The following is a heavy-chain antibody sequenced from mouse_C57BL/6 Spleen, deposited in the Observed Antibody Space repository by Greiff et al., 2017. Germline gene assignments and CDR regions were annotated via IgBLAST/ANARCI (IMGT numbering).Heavy chain of an antibody. CDR3: ARERNYYDYDWFAY. D-gene: IGHD2-4*01. Sequence: VQLQQPGAELVKPGASVKLSCKASGYTFTSYWMHWVKQRPGQGLEWIGMIHPNSGSTNYNEKVKSKATLTVDKSSSTAYMQLSSLTSEDSAVYYCARERNYYDYDWFAYWGQGTLVTVAA. CDR1: GYTFTSYW. J-gene: IGHJ3*01. V-gene: IGHV1-64*01. CDR2: IHPNSGST.